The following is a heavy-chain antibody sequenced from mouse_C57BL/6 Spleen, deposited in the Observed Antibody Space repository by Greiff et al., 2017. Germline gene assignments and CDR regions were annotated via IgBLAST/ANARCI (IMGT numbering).Heavy chain of an antibody. CDR3: ARLGYYYGSSYSGYFDV. D-gene: IGHD1-1*01. V-gene: IGHV1-55*01. J-gene: IGHJ1*03. CDR1: GYTFTSYW. CDR2: IYPGSGST. Sequence: QVQLKQPGAELVKPGASVKMSCKASGYTFTSYWITWVKQRPGQGLEWIGDIYPGSGSTNYNEKFKSKATLTVDTSSSTAYMQLSSLTSEDSAVYYCARLGYYYGSSYSGYFDVWGTGTTVTVSS.